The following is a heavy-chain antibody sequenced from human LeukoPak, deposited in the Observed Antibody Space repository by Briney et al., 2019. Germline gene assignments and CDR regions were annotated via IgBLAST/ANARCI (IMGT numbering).Heavy chain of an antibody. V-gene: IGHV3-23*01. CDR1: GFTFSSYA. D-gene: IGHD1/OR15-1a*01. CDR2: ISGSGGGT. CDR3: AKDQQSEYFYYMDV. J-gene: IGHJ6*03. Sequence: PGGSLRLSCAASGFTFSSYAMSWVRQAPGKGLEWVSAISGSGGGTYYADSVKGRFTISRDNSKNTLYLQMNSLRAEDTAVYYCAKDQQSEYFYYMDVWGKGTTVTISS.